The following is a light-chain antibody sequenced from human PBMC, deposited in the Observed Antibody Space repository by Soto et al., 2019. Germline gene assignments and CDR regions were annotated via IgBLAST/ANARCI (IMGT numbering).Light chain of an antibody. CDR1: QGISSD. J-gene: IGKJ3*01. V-gene: IGKV1-9*01. CDR2: AAS. CDR3: QQVNSYPRT. Sequence: DIQLTQSPSFLSASVGDRVTITCRASQGISSDLAWYQQKPGKAPKLLIYAASTLQSGVPSRFSGSGSGTEFTLTISSLQPVDFATYYCQQVNSYPRTFGPGTEVDIK.